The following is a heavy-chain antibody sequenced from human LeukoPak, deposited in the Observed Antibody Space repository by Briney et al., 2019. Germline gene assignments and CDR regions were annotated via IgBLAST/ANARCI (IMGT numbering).Heavy chain of an antibody. CDR1: GFSLSSHW. Sequence: PGGSLRLSCAASGFSLSSHWMHWVRQVPGKGLVWFSRINGDGSTTTYADSVKGRFSISRDNAENTLFLQMNSLRPEDTAVYYCVRGGTYSTDPFDIWGQGTRVIVSS. D-gene: IGHD2-15*01. CDR2: INGDGSTT. CDR3: VRGGTYSTDPFDI. J-gene: IGHJ3*02. V-gene: IGHV3-74*03.